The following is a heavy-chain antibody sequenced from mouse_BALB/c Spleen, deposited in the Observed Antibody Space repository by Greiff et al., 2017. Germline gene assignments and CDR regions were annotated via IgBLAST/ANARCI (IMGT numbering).Heavy chain of an antibody. CDR1: GYSFTGYF. CDR3: GRASGGYPYYYAMDY. CDR2: INPYNGDT. D-gene: IGHD3-1*01. Sequence: VQLQQSGPELVKPGASVKISCKASGYSFTGYFMNWAKQSHGKSLEWIGRINPYNGDTFYNQKFKGKATLTVDKSSSTAHMELLSLTSEDSAVYYCGRASGGYPYYYAMDYWGQGTSVTVSS. J-gene: IGHJ4*01. V-gene: IGHV1-37*01.